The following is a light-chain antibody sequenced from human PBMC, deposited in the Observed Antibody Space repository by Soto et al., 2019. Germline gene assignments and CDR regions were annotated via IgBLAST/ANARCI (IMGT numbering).Light chain of an antibody. CDR3: QQYDKSPLT. Sequence: EIVLTQSPGTLSLSPGERATLSCRASQSVSNSHLAWHQQKPVQAPRLLIFGVSSRAAGIPDRFSGSGSGTDFTLTISRLEPEDYAVYYCQQYDKSPLTFGGGTKVDIK. V-gene: IGKV3-20*01. J-gene: IGKJ4*01. CDR1: QSVSNSH. CDR2: GVS.